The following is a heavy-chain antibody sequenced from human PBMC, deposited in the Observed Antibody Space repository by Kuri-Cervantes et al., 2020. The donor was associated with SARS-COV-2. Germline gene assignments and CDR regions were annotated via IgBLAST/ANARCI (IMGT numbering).Heavy chain of an antibody. CDR1: GFTFSNYA. D-gene: IGHD3-22*01. V-gene: IGHV3-30*01. CDR2: ISYDGSDE. J-gene: IGHJ4*02. CDR3: ASQEGSITMIVVVS. Sequence: SCAASGFTFSNYAIHWVRQAPGKGLEWVTLISYDGSDENYADSVMGRFTISRDNAKKSLYLQMNSLIAEDMAVYYCASQEGSITMIVVVSWGQGTLVTVSS.